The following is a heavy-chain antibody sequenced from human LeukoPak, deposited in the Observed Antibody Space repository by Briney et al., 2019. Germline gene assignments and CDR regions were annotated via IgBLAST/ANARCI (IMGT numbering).Heavy chain of an antibody. CDR2: IYYSGST. V-gene: IGHV4-59*01. CDR3: AGSRGSLPYYYGMDV. J-gene: IGHJ6*02. Sequence: SETLSLTCTVSGGSISSYYWSWIRQPPGKGLEWIGYIYYSGSTNYNPSLKSRVTISVDTSKNQFSLKLSSVTAADTAVYYCAGSRGSLPYYYGMDVGGQGTTVTVSS. CDR1: GGSISSYY. D-gene: IGHD3-16*01.